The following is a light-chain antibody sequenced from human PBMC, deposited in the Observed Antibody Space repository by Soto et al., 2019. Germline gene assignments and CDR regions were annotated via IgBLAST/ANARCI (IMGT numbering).Light chain of an antibody. V-gene: IGKV1-6*01. Sequence: IQLTQSASSLSASVGDKVTITCRASQSIRSYLNWVQQKPGKAPKLLIYDASSLQTGVPSRFSGSGSGTDFTLTISSLQPEDFATYYCLQDYIYPWTFGQGTKVDIK. CDR3: LQDYIYPWT. CDR1: QSIRSY. CDR2: DAS. J-gene: IGKJ1*01.